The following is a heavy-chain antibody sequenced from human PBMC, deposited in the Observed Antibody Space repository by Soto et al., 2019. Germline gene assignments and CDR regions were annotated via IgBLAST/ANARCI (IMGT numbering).Heavy chain of an antibody. CDR1: GYSFTNYY. CDR2: INAGGGYT. D-gene: IGHD3-9*01. Sequence: ASVKVSCKASGYSFTNYYMHWVRQAPGQGLEWMGTINAGGGYTNYAQRFQGRVTMTTDTSTSTAFMELRSLRSDDTAVYYCARDDDILTGYQFDYWGQG. CDR3: ARDDDILTGYQFDY. V-gene: IGHV1-46*01. J-gene: IGHJ4*02.